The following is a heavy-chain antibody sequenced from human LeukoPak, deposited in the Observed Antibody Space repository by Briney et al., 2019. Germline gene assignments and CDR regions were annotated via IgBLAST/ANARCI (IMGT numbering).Heavy chain of an antibody. D-gene: IGHD3-22*01. CDR2: ISTYNGNT. CDR3: ARAAYDTSVHYLGRRVNGRYIFDY. V-gene: IGHV1-18*01. Sequence: ASVKLSCKASGFSFTRYGISWVGHAPAQGLEWMGWISTYNGNTYFAKHFQGRVTLTTETSATTAYVELRGLRPDGTAVYYCARAAYDTSVHYLGRRVNGRYIFDYWGQGTLVTVSS. J-gene: IGHJ4*02. CDR1: GFSFTRYG.